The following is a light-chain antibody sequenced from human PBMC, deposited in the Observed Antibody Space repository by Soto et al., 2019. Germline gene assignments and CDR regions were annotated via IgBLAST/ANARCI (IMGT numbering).Light chain of an antibody. V-gene: IGLV2-14*01. CDR3: SSYTSYTSYV. Sequence: QSALTQPASVSGSPGQSIAISCTGTSSDVGGYKYVSWYQQYPGKAPKLMIYDVSNRPSGVPDRFSGSKSGNTASLTISGLQSEDEADYYRSSYTSYTSYVFGTGTKVTVL. CDR1: SSDVGGYKY. J-gene: IGLJ1*01. CDR2: DVS.